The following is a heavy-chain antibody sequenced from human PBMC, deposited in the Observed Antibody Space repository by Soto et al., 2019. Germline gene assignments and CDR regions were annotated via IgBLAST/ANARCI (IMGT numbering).Heavy chain of an antibody. V-gene: IGHV3-48*03. D-gene: IGHD3-9*01. Sequence: GGSLRLSCATSGTTFSHHALNWVRQAPGKGLEWLAYISNYGRTIYYADSVKGRFTISRDNTKNLLYLQMNSLRAEDTAIYYCAELLTAFNYWGQGTLVTVSS. J-gene: IGHJ4*02. CDR2: ISNYGRTI. CDR3: AELLTAFNY. CDR1: GTTFSHHA.